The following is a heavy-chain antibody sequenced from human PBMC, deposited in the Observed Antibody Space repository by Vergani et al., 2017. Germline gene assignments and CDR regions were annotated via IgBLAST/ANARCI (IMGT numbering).Heavy chain of an antibody. CDR3: ATNRQSIAAPPGY. J-gene: IGHJ4*02. V-gene: IGHV1-2*02. D-gene: IGHD6-6*01. Sequence: QVQLVQSGAEVKKPGASVKVSCKDSGYTFTGYYMHWVRQAPGQGLEWMGWINPNSGGTNYAQKFQGRVTMTRDTSISTAYMELSRLRSDATAVYYCATNRQSIAAPPGYWGQGTLVTVSS. CDR1: GYTFTGYY. CDR2: INPNSGGT.